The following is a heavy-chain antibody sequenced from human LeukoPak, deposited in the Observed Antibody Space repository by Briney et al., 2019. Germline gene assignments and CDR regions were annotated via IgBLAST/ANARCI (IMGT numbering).Heavy chain of an antibody. V-gene: IGHV4-34*01. CDR2: INHSGST. Sequence: PSETLSLTCAVYGGSFSGYYWSWIRQPPGKGLELIGEINHSGSTNYNPSLKLRVTISVDTSKNQFSLKLSSVTAADTAVYYCASGRSEVRGVRRYYYMDVWGKGTTVTVSS. D-gene: IGHD3-10*01. CDR1: GGSFSGYY. CDR3: ASGRSEVRGVRRYYYMDV. J-gene: IGHJ6*03.